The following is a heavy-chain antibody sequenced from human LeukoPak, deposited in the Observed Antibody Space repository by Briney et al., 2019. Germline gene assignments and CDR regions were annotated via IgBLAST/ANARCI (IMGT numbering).Heavy chain of an antibody. CDR3: AKDVRAVGAVAAYYFDY. CDR1: GFTVSSNY. V-gene: IGHV3-30*18. J-gene: IGHJ4*02. CDR2: ISYDGSNK. D-gene: IGHD6-19*01. Sequence: GGSLRLSCAASGFTVSSNYMSWVRQAPGKGLEWVAVISYDGSNKYYADSVKGRFTISRDNSKNTLYMQMNSLRTEDTAVYYCAKDVRAVGAVAAYYFDYWGQGTLVTVSS.